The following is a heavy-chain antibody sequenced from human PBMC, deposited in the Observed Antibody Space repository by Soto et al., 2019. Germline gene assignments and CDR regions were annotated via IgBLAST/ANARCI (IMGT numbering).Heavy chain of an antibody. V-gene: IGHV4-61*01. CDR3: ARDRRSSTSCYTGYYYGMDV. CDR2: IYYSGIT. Sequence: SETLSLTCTVSGGSVSSGSYYWSWIRQPPGKGLEWIGYIYYSGITNYSPSLKSRVTISVDTSKNQFSLKLSSVTAADTAVYYCARDRRSSTSCYTGYYYGMDVWGQGTTVTVSS. J-gene: IGHJ6*02. CDR1: GGSVSSGSYY. D-gene: IGHD2-2*02.